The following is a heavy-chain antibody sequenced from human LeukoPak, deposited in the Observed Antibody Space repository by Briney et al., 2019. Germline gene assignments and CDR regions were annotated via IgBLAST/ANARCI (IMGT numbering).Heavy chain of an antibody. Sequence: SEILSLTCAVSRGSISSNTWWSWVRQPPGKGLEWIGEIYHSGSTSYNPSLKSRVTISVDTSKNQFSLKLSSVTAADTALYYCAREIHYDSSGQRSLHAFDIWGQGTMVTVSS. CDR3: AREIHYDSSGQRSLHAFDI. D-gene: IGHD3-22*01. V-gene: IGHV4-4*02. CDR2: IYHSGST. J-gene: IGHJ3*02. CDR1: RGSISSNTW.